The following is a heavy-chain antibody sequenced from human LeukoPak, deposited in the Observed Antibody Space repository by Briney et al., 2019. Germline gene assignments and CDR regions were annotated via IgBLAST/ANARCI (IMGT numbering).Heavy chain of an antibody. J-gene: IGHJ6*03. CDR1: DFLFSTYW. CDR2: IRQDGSEK. D-gene: IGHD6-13*01. V-gene: IGHV3-7*01. Sequence: GGSLRLSCAASDFLFSTYWMSWVRQAPGKGLEWVATIRQDGSEKHHVDPVRGRFTISRDNAKNSLYLLMNNLRVEVTAVYYCVRGCGRSSCPYYLDVWGKGTMVTVSS. CDR3: VRGCGRSSCPYYLDV.